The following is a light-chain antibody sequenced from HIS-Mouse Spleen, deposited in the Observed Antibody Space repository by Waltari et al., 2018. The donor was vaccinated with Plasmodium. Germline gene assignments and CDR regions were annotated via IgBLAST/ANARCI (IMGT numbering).Light chain of an antibody. CDR3: SSYTSSSTLV. CDR1: SRHAGGSHY. J-gene: IGLJ2*01. Sequence: QSALTQPPSVSGSPGQSITISCTATSRHAGGSHYVPWYQQHPGKAPTLMIYDVSNRPSGVSNRFSGSKSGNTASLTISGLQAEDEADYYCSSYTSSSTLVFGGGTKLTVL. V-gene: IGLV2-14*03. CDR2: DVS.